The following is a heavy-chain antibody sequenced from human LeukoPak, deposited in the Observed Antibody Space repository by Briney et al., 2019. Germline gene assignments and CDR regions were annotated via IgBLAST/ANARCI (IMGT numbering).Heavy chain of an antibody. CDR2: IYYSGST. CDR1: GGSVSSGSYY. CDR3: ASEGAGTFDY. D-gene: IGHD6-13*01. V-gene: IGHV4-61*01. J-gene: IGHJ4*02. Sequence: SETLSLTCTVSGGSVSSGSYYWRWIRQPPGKGLEWIGYIYYSGSTNYNPSLKSRFTISVDTSKNQFSLKLSSVTAADTAVYYCASEGAGTFDYWGQGTLVTVSS.